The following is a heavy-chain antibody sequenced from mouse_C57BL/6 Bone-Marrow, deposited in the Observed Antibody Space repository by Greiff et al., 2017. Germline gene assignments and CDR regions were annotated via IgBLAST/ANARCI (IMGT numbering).Heavy chain of an antibody. CDR2: IDPENGDT. D-gene: IGHD1-1*01. CDR1: GFNIKDDY. J-gene: IGHJ2*01. CDR3: TTHGSPDY. Sequence: EVKVVESGAELVRPGASVKLSCTASGFNIKDDYMHWVKQRPEQGLEWIGWIDPENGDTEYASKFQGKATITADTSSNTAYLQLSSLTSEDTAVYYCTTHGSPDYWGQGTTLTVSS. V-gene: IGHV14-4*01.